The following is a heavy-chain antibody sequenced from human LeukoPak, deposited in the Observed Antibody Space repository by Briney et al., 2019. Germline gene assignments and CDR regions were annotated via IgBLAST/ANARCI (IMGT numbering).Heavy chain of an antibody. CDR2: IYYSGST. V-gene: IGHV4-39*01. D-gene: IGHD1-1*01. Sequence: AETLSLTCTVSGGSISSSGQYWGWVRQPPGKGLEWIGTIYYSGSTSYNPSLKSRVTVSVDTSKNQFSLKLSSVTAADTAVYYCARQVQGVIRPDYWGQGTLVTVSS. CDR3: ARQVQGVIRPDY. CDR1: GGSISSSGQY. J-gene: IGHJ4*02.